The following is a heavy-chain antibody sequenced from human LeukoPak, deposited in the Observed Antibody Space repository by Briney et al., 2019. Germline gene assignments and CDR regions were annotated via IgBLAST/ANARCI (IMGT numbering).Heavy chain of an antibody. CDR3: ARKHYDRTFDI. Sequence: SETLSLTCTVSGYSISSGYYWGWIRQPPGKGLEWIGSIYHSGSNYYNPSLKSRVTISVDTSKNQFSLKLNSVTAADTAVYYCARKHYDRTFDIWGQGTMVTVSS. D-gene: IGHD3-22*01. J-gene: IGHJ3*02. CDR2: IYHSGSN. CDR1: GYSISSGYY. V-gene: IGHV4-38-2*02.